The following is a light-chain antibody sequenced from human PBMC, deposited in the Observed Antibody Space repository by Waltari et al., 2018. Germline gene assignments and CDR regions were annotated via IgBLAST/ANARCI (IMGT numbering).Light chain of an antibody. CDR3: QQYGSSVLYT. J-gene: IGKJ2*01. V-gene: IGKV3-20*01. CDR2: GAS. CDR1: QSLTKRY. Sequence: VLTQSPGTLSLSPGERATLSCRASQSLTKRYLAWYQQKPGQAPRLRIYGASSRAAVIPDRFSGSGSGTDFTLTISRLEPEDFAVYYCQQYGSSVLYTFGQGTKLEIK.